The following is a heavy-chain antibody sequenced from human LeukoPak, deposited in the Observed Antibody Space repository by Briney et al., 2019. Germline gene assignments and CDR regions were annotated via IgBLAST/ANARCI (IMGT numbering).Heavy chain of an antibody. CDR2: IYYSGST. V-gene: IGHV4-59*01. D-gene: IGHD6-13*01. Sequence: PSETLSLTCTVSGGSISSYFWSWIRQPPGKGLEWIGYIYYSGSTNYNPSLKSRVTISVDTSKNQFSLKQSSVTAADTAVYYCAKAVSAAGRFGFDPWGQGTLVTVSS. J-gene: IGHJ5*02. CDR1: GGSISSYF. CDR3: AKAVSAAGRFGFDP.